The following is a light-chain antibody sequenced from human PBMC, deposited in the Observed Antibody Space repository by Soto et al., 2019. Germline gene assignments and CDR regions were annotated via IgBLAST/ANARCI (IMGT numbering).Light chain of an antibody. CDR2: NVN. CDR3: CSYAGSYTVV. J-gene: IGLJ2*01. CDR1: SSDVGGYNY. V-gene: IGLV2-11*01. Sequence: QSVRTQPRSVSGSPGQSVTNSCTGTSSDVGGYNYVSWYQQHPGKAPKLMIYNVNKRPSGVPDRFSGSKSGNTASLTISGLQAEDEADYYCCSYAGSYTVVFGGGTKLTVL.